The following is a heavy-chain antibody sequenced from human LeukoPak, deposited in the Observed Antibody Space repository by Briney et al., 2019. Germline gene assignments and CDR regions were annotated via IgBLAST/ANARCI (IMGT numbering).Heavy chain of an antibody. CDR2: ITSSSSTI. CDR1: GYTFTDYS. Sequence: GGSLRLSCAASGYTFTDYSINWVRQAPGKGLEWVSCITSSSSTIYYADSVKGRFTISRDNAKNSAFLQMNSLRDEDTAVYYCARVGRGLYAMDVWGQGSTVTVSS. V-gene: IGHV3-48*02. D-gene: IGHD3/OR15-3a*01. J-gene: IGHJ6*02. CDR3: ARVGRGLYAMDV.